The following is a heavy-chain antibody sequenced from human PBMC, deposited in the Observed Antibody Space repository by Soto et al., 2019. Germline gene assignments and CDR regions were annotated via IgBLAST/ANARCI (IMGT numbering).Heavy chain of an antibody. Sequence: VGSLRLSCVASGFTFLGDWMSWVRQAPGKGLEWVANIKQDGSAKQYLDSVRGRFTISRDNSKNSVYLQMNSLRAEDTALYYCARDFYGGFSYGPGDNWGQGTLVTVSS. CDR3: ARDFYGGFSYGPGDN. CDR2: IKQDGSAK. J-gene: IGHJ4*02. CDR1: GFTFLGDW. V-gene: IGHV3-7*01. D-gene: IGHD2-15*01.